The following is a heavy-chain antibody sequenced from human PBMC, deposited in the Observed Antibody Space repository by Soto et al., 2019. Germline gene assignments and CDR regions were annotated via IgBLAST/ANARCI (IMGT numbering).Heavy chain of an antibody. J-gene: IGHJ4*02. D-gene: IGHD5-18*01. Sequence: SETLSLTCTVSGGSISSGGYYWSWIRQHPGKGLEWIGYIYYSGSTYYNPSLKSRVTISVDPSKNQFSLKLSSVTAADTAVYYCARGYSYGPTYFDYWGQGTLVTVSS. CDR3: ARGYSYGPTYFDY. CDR1: GGSISSGGYY. V-gene: IGHV4-31*03. CDR2: IYYSGST.